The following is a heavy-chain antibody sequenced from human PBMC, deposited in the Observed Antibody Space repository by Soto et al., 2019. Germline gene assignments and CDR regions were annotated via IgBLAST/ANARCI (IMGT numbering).Heavy chain of an antibody. CDR2: IYYSGST. J-gene: IGHJ6*03. CDR1: GGSISSYY. D-gene: IGHD2-2*01. CDR3: ARGLGDIVVVPAAKGLYYMDV. V-gene: IGHV4-59*01. Sequence: SETLSLTCTVSGGSISSYYWSWIRQPPGKGLEWIGYIYYSGSTNYHPSLKSRVTISVDTSKNQFSLKLSSVTAADTAVYYCARGLGDIVVVPAAKGLYYMDVWGKGTTVTVSS.